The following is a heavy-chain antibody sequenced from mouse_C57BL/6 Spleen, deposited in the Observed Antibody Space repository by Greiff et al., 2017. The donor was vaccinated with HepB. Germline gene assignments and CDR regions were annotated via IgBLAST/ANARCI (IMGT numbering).Heavy chain of an antibody. Sequence: EVKLVESGGDLVKPGGSLKLSCAASGFTFSSYGMSWVRQTPDKRLEWVATISSGGSYTYYPDSVKGRFTISRDNAKNTLYLQMSSLKSEDTAMYYCARHKVVALYYAMDYWGHGTSVTVSS. CDR2: ISSGGSYT. D-gene: IGHD1-1*01. J-gene: IGHJ4*01. CDR3: ARHKVVALYYAMDY. V-gene: IGHV5-6*01. CDR1: GFTFSSYG.